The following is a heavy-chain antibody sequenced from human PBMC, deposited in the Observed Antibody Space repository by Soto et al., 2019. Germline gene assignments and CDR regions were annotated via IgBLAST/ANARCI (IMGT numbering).Heavy chain of an antibody. CDR1: GFSISDHY. D-gene: IGHD3-10*02. V-gene: IGHV3-11*05. Sequence: KTWGSLRLSCAASGFSISDHYMSWIRQAPGKGLEWVSYSSNSGTFTKYADSVKGRFSISRDNAKNSLYLEINSLRGEDTAIYYCARAGENYNVLDYWGQGTPVTVAS. CDR3: ARAGENYNVLDY. CDR2: SSNSGTFT. J-gene: IGHJ4*02.